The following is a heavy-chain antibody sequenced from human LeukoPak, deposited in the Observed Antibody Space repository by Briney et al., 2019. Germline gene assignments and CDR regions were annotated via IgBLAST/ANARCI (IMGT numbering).Heavy chain of an antibody. Sequence: GGSLRLPCAASGFTFDDYAMHWVRQAPGKGLEWVSGISWNSGSIGYADSVKGRFTISRDNAKNSLYLQMNSLRAEDTALYYCAKPYCSSTSCPIDYWGQGTLVTVSS. CDR1: GFTFDDYA. J-gene: IGHJ4*02. CDR3: AKPYCSSTSCPIDY. V-gene: IGHV3-9*01. D-gene: IGHD2-2*01. CDR2: ISWNSGSI.